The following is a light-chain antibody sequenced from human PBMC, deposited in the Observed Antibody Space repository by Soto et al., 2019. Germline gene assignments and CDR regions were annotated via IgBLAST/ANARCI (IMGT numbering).Light chain of an antibody. J-gene: IGLJ2*01. V-gene: IGLV1-40*01. CDR1: YSNIGAGSD. Sequence: QSVLTQPPSVSGALGQRVTISCTGSYSNIGAGSDVHWYQQLAGTAPTLLVDGNSNRPSGVPDRFSGSKSGTSASQAIGGHQAEDEADYYCQSYDSSLFVVFGGGTKLTVL. CDR2: GNS. CDR3: QSYDSSLFVV.